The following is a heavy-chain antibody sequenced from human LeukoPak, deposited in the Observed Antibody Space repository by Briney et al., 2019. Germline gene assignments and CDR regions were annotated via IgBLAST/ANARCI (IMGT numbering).Heavy chain of an antibody. V-gene: IGHV1-18*01. J-gene: IGHJ1*01. Sequence: ASVKVSCKASGYTFTTYNINWVRQAPGQGLEWMGWISGYNGNTNYAQKFQGRVTITADKSTSTAYMELSSLRSDDTAVYYCATVSIAAAGATAPYFQHWGQGTLVTVSS. CDR2: ISGYNGNT. CDR1: GYTFTTYN. D-gene: IGHD6-13*01. CDR3: ATVSIAAAGATAPYFQH.